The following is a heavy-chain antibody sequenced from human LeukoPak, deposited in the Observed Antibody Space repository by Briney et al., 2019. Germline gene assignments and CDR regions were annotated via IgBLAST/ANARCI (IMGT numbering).Heavy chain of an antibody. Sequence: GGSLRLSCAASGFTFSNYAMTWVRQAPGKGLEWVSAISGGGGDTSYADSVKGRFTISRDNSKNTVYLQMNSLRAEDTAVYYCAKDGVYSGSYYEDYWGQGTLVTVSS. D-gene: IGHD1-26*01. CDR3: AKDGVYSGSYYEDY. CDR1: GFTFSNYA. J-gene: IGHJ4*02. V-gene: IGHV3-23*01. CDR2: ISGGGGDT.